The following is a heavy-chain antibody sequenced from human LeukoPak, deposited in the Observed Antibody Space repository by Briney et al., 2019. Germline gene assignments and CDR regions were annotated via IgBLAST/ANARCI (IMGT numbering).Heavy chain of an antibody. D-gene: IGHD6-13*01. CDR3: ARDFGHIAAAGNFDY. Sequence: GGSLRLSCAGSGFTFSSYSMNWVRQAPGKGLEWVSSISSSSYIYYADSVKGRFTVSRDNAKNSLYLQMNSLRAEDTAVYYCARDFGHIAAAGNFDYWRQGTLVTVSS. CDR2: ISSSSYI. J-gene: IGHJ4*02. CDR1: GFTFSSYS. V-gene: IGHV3-21*01.